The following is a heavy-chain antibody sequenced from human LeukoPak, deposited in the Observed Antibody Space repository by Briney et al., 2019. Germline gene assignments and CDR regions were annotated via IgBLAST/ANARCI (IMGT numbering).Heavy chain of an antibody. D-gene: IGHD3-10*01. CDR1: GFIVSNNY. CDR3: PRGKEDSPLWVGEPPYFDN. J-gene: IGHJ4*02. V-gene: IGHV3-53*01. Sequence: GGSLRLSCAASGFIVSNNYMSWVRQTPRRRLEWVSLIYSGGTTYYADSVRGRFTISRDYSKNTIYLQMDSLTVEDTAMYYCPRGKEDSPLWVGEPPYFDNWGQGTLVTVSS. CDR2: IYSGGTT.